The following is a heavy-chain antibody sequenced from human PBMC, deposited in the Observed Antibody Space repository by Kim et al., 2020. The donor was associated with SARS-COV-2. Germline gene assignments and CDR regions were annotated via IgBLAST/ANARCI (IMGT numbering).Heavy chain of an antibody. Sequence: ASVKVSCKASGYSFTSHAIHWVRQAPGQGLEWMGWSNAGNGKIKYSQKVQGRLTITGDTSASTVYMELSSLRSEDSAIYYCARDRCSLSSCSLVTLSLDLWGQGTLVTVSS. CDR3: ARDRCSLSSCSLVTLSLDL. CDR2: SNAGNGKI. D-gene: IGHD2-21*02. V-gene: IGHV1-3*01. J-gene: IGHJ5*02. CDR1: GYSFTSHA.